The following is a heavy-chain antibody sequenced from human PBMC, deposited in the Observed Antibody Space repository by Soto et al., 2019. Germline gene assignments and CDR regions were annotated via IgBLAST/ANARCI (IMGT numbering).Heavy chain of an antibody. CDR2: IIPILGIA. D-gene: IGHD3-22*01. J-gene: IGHJ6*02. V-gene: IGHV1-69*02. Sequence: SVKVSCKASGGTFSSYTISWVRQAPGQGLEWMGRIIPILGIANYAQKFQGRVTITADKSTSTAYMELSSLRSEDTAVYYCASITMIVVVIPWYYGMDVWGQGTTVTVSS. CDR1: GGTFSSYT. CDR3: ASITMIVVVIPWYYGMDV.